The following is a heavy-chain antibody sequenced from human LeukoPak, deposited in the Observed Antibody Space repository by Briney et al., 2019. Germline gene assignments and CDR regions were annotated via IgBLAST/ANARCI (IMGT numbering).Heavy chain of an antibody. Sequence: SETLSLTCTVSGGSISSSSYYWGWIRQPPGKGLEWIGNTYYGGNTYYNPSLKSRVTISVDTSKNQFSLELSSVTAADTAVYYCAAAFDYWGQGTLITVSS. J-gene: IGHJ4*02. CDR3: AAAFDY. CDR2: TYYGGNT. CDR1: GGSISSSSYY. D-gene: IGHD6-25*01. V-gene: IGHV4-39*01.